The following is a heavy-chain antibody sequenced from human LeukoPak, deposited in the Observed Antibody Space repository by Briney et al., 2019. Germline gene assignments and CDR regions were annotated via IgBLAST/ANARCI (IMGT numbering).Heavy chain of an antibody. CDR2: ISGSGGST. D-gene: IGHD3-22*01. CDR3: AKDLIHNAMIVVANAFDI. V-gene: IGHV3-23*01. J-gene: IGHJ3*02. CDR1: GFTFSSYA. Sequence: GGSLRLSCAASGFTFSSYAMSWVRQAPGKGLEWVSAISGSGGSTYYADSVKGRFTISRDNTKNTLYLQMNSLRAEDTAVYYCAKDLIHNAMIVVANAFDIWGQGTMVTVS.